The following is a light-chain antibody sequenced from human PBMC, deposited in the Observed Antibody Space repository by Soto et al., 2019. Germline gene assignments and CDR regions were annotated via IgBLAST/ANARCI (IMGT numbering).Light chain of an antibody. CDR2: RAS. Sequence: IALTQSPATVSVSPGDRVTLSCWASQNIYSNLGWYQQRPGQAPRLIIYRASARPTGIPARFSGSGSGTEFTLSISSRQSEDFATYYGQQDQNLWSVGRGTKVE. V-gene: IGKV3-15*01. CDR3: QQDQNLWS. CDR1: QNIYSN. J-gene: IGKJ1*01.